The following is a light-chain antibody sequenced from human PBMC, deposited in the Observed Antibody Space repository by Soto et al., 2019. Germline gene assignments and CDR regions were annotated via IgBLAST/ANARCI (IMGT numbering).Light chain of an antibody. Sequence: DIQMTQSPSTLSGSVGDRVTITCRASQTISSWLAWYQQKPGKAPKLLIYKASTLKSGVPSRFSGSGSGTEFTLTISSLQPQYLGTYYCQPYKCYSTTVGQEPKVDNK. CDR3: QPYKCYSTT. CDR2: KAS. V-gene: IGKV1-5*03. J-gene: IGKJ1*01. CDR1: QTISSW.